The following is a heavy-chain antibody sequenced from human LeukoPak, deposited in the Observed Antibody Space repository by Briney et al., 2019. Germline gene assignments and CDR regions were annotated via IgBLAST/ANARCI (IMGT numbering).Heavy chain of an antibody. D-gene: IGHD3-3*01. CDR3: AGLGYEKRHYYGMDV. J-gene: IGHJ6*04. CDR1: GFTFSSYS. CDR2: ISSSSSYI. Sequence: GGSLRLSCAASGFTFSSYSMNWVRQAPGKGLKWVSSISSSSSYIYYADSVKGRFTISRDNAKNSLYLQMNSLRAEDTAVYYCAGLGYEKRHYYGMDVWGKGTTVTVSS. V-gene: IGHV3-21*01.